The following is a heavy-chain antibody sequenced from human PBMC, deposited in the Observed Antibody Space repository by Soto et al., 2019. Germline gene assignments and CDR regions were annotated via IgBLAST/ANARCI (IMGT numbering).Heavy chain of an antibody. Sequence: EVQLVDSGGDLVQHGGSLRLSCAASGFSFASSWMTWVRQAPGKGLEWVANIKKDGSKINYLDSVRGRFTVSRDNAKNSLYLEMNSLRAEDTALYYCARDVSPGSSSLYLDAFDIWGQGTMVTVSS. CDR1: GFSFASSW. V-gene: IGHV3-7*05. CDR3: ARDVSPGSSSLYLDAFDI. CDR2: IKKDGSKI. J-gene: IGHJ3*02. D-gene: IGHD6-13*01.